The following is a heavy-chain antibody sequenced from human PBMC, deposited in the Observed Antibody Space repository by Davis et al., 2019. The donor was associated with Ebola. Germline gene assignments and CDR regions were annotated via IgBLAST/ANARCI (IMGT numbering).Heavy chain of an antibody. J-gene: IGHJ4*02. CDR2: IYYSGST. CDR3: ARRRAATYYFDY. D-gene: IGHD2-15*01. CDR1: GDSTSSSSYY. Sequence: GSLRLSCTVSGDSTSSSSYYWAWIRQPPGKGLEWIGSIYYSGSTYYNPSLKSRVTVSVDTSKKQFSLNLKSVTAADTAVYYCARRRAATYYFDYWGQGTLVTVSS. V-gene: IGHV4-39*01.